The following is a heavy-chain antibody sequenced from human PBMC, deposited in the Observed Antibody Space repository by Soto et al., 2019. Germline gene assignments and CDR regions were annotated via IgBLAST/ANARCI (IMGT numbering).Heavy chain of an antibody. CDR3: ARRAAKLPSSYS. CDR1: GGSFSGYY. D-gene: IGHD2-15*01. J-gene: IGHJ5*02. Sequence: PSETLSLTCAVYGGSFSGYYWSWIRQPPGKGLEWIGEINHSGSTNYNPSLKSRVTISVDTSKNQFSLKLSSVTAADTAVYYCARRAAKLPSSYSWGQGTLVTVSS. V-gene: IGHV4-34*01. CDR2: INHSGST.